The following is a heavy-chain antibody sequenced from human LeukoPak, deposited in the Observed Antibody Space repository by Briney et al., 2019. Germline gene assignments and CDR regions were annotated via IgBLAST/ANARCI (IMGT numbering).Heavy chain of an antibody. V-gene: IGHV4-39*02. CDR3: ARDRTGYSSGWYYPYMDV. J-gene: IGHJ6*03. Sequence: MPSETLSLTCTVSGGSISSSSYYWGWIRQPPGKGLEWIGSIYYSGSTYYNPSLKSRVTISVDTSKNQFSLKLSSVTAADTAVYYCARDRTGYSSGWYYPYMDVWGKGTTVTISS. D-gene: IGHD6-19*01. CDR1: GGSISSSSYY. CDR2: IYYSGST.